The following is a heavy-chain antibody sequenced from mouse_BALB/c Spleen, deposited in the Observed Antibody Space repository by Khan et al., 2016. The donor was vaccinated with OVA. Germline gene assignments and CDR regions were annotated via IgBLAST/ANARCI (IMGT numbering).Heavy chain of an antibody. D-gene: IGHD2-10*01. J-gene: IGHJ4*01. V-gene: IGHV2-6-7*01. Sequence: QVQLKESGPGLVAPSQSLSITCTVSGFSLTGYGVSWVRQPPGKGLEWLGLIWGDGSTDYNSALKSRLSLSKATYKSQVFLKMNSMQTDDTAKYYCARAYCGNYREAMDYWGQGTSVTVAS. CDR3: ARAYCGNYREAMDY. CDR1: GFSLTGYG. CDR2: IWGDGST.